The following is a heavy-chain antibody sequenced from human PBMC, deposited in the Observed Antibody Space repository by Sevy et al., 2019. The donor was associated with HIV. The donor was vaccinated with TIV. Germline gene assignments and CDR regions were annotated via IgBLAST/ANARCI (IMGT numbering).Heavy chain of an antibody. CDR3: ARDRENYVWGSYRRVDAFDI. V-gene: IGHV3-21*01. CDR1: GFTFSSYS. J-gene: IGHJ3*02. D-gene: IGHD3-16*02. Sequence: GGSLRLSCAASGFTFSSYSMNWVRQAPGKGLEWVSSISSSSSYIYYADSVKGRFTISRNNAKNSLYLQMNSLRAEDTAVYYCARDRENYVWGSYRRVDAFDIWGQGTMVTVSS. CDR2: ISSSSSYI.